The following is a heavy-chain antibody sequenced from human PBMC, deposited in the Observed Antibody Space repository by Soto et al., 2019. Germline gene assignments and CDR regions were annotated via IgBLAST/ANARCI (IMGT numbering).Heavy chain of an antibody. CDR3: ARWSYLDY. J-gene: IGHJ4*02. V-gene: IGHV3-23*01. D-gene: IGHD3-3*01. Sequence: GGTLRLSCAASGFSFGSYALSWVRQAPGKGLEWVSTISGSDGKTFYADSVKGRFSISRDTSQSTLYLQMNSLRADDTAMYYCARWSYLDYWGQGTRVTVSS. CDR1: GFSFGSYA. CDR2: ISGSDGKT.